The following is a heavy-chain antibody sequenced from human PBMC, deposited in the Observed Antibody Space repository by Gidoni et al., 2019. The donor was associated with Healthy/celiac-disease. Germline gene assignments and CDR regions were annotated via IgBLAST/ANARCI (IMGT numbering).Heavy chain of an antibody. CDR1: GFTFSSYS. J-gene: IGHJ4*02. Sequence: EVQLVESGGGLVKPGGSLRLSCAASGFTFSSYSMNWVRQAPGKGLEWVSSISSSSSYIYYADSVKGRFTISRDNAKNSLYLQMNSLGAEDTAVYYCARDADDYPDYWGQGTLVTVSS. V-gene: IGHV3-21*01. D-gene: IGHD4-17*01. CDR2: ISSSSSYI. CDR3: ARDADDYPDY.